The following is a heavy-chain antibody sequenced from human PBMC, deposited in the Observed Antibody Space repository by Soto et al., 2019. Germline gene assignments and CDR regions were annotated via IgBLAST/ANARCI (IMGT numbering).Heavy chain of an antibody. J-gene: IGHJ6*02. CDR3: ARTGTSHYYGMDV. Sequence: PSETLSLTCTASGGSISSYYWSWIRQPPGKGLEWIGYIYYSGSTNYNPSLKSRVTISVDTSKNTFSLKLSSVTAADTAVYYCARTGTSHYYGMDVWGQGTTVTVSS. CDR2: IYYSGST. CDR1: GGSISSYY. V-gene: IGHV4-59*01. D-gene: IGHD1-1*01.